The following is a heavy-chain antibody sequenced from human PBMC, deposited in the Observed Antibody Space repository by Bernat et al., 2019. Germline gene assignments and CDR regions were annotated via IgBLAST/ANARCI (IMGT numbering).Heavy chain of an antibody. CDR2: ISSSSSYI. V-gene: IGHV3-21*01. CDR3: ARDRAGGRFLEWPTLYYMDV. J-gene: IGHJ6*03. CDR1: GFTFSSYS. D-gene: IGHD3-3*01. Sequence: EVQLVESGGGLVKPGGSLRLSCAASGFTFSSYSMNWVRQAPGKGLEWVSSISSSSSYIYYADSVTGRFTISRDNAKNSLYLQMNSLRAEDTAVYYCARDRAGGRFLEWPTLYYMDVWGKGTTVTVSS.